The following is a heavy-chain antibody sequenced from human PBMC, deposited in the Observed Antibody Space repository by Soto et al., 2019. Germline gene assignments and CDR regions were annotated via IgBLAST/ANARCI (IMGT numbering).Heavy chain of an antibody. CDR3: AREVGVAGVSGGHFDY. CDR2: ISAYNGNT. Sequence: QVQLVQSGAEVKKPGASVKVSCKASGYTFTSYGISXVRQAPGQGLEWMGWISAYNGNTNYAQKLQGRVXXXXXXXXXXXXXXXXXXXXXDTAVYYCAREVGVAGVSGGHFDYWGQGTLVTVSS. CDR1: GYTFTSYG. D-gene: IGHD3-10*01. J-gene: IGHJ4*02. V-gene: IGHV1-18*01.